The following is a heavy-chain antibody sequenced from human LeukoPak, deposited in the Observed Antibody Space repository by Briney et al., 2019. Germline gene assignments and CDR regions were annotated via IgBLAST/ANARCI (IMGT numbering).Heavy chain of an antibody. J-gene: IGHJ5*02. CDR2: INHSGST. D-gene: IGHD3-10*01. Sequence: SETLSLTCAVYGGSFSGYYWSWIRQPPGKGLEWIGEINHSGSTNYNPSLKSRGTISVDTSKNQCSVKMGSVTAADTAVYYCARRTSMVRGVAAEDWFDPWGQGTLVTVPS. CDR1: GGSFSGYY. CDR3: ARRTSMVRGVAAEDWFDP. V-gene: IGHV4-34*01.